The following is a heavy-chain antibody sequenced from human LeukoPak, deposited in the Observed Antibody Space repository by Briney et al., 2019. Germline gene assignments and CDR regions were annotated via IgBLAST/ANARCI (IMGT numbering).Heavy chain of an antibody. CDR1: GFTFSSYE. J-gene: IGHJ4*02. CDR2: ISSSGSTI. V-gene: IGHV3-48*03. D-gene: IGHD1-26*01. Sequence: GGSLRLSCAASGFTFSSYEMNWVRQAPGKGLEWVSYISSSGSTIYYADSVKGRFTISRDNSKNTLYLQMNSLRAEDTAVYYCAREGRRSPAFDYWGQGTLVTVSS. CDR3: AREGRRSPAFDY.